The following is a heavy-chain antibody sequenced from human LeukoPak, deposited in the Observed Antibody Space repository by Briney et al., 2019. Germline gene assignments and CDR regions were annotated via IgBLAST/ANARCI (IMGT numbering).Heavy chain of an antibody. CDR2: ISSSSSYI. V-gene: IGHV3-21*01. J-gene: IGHJ4*02. Sequence: GGSLRLSCAASGFTFSSYSMNWVRQAPGRGLEWVSSISSSSSYIYYADSVKGRFTISRDSAKNSLYLQMNSLRAEDTAVYYCARDSSGWYGDYWGQGTLVTVSS. D-gene: IGHD6-19*01. CDR1: GFTFSSYS. CDR3: ARDSSGWYGDY.